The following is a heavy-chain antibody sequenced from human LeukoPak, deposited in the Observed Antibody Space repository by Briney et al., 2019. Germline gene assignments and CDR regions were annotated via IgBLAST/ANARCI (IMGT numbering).Heavy chain of an antibody. CDR3: AREGHGAFDY. V-gene: IGHV4-59*01. CDR2: IYYSGST. D-gene: IGHD4-17*01. Sequence: SETLSPTCTVSGGSISSYYWSWIRQPPGKGLEWIGYIYYSGSTNYNPSLKSRVTISVDTSKNQFSLKLSSVTAADTAVYYCAREGHGAFDYWGQGTLVTVSS. CDR1: GGSISSYY. J-gene: IGHJ4*02.